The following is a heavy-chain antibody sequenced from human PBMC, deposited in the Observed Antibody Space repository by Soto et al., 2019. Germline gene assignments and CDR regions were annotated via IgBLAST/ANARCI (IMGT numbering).Heavy chain of an antibody. CDR1: GFTFSSYA. V-gene: IGHV3-23*01. CDR2: VSAGGDMT. J-gene: IGHJ6*02. CDR3: ARGDRGGSGSPASYSYSGFDV. Sequence: DVQLLESGGHLVQPGGSLRLSCAASGFTFSSYAMSWVRQAPGKGLEWVSSVSAGGDMTYYADSVKGRFTISRDNSNNALFLQMNSLRLEDTALDYCARGDRGGSGSPASYSYSGFDVGGQWATVPVS. D-gene: IGHD3-10*01.